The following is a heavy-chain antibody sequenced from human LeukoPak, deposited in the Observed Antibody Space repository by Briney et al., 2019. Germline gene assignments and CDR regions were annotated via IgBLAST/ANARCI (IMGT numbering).Heavy chain of an antibody. CDR1: GGTFSSYA. J-gene: IGHJ3*02. CDR3: ARDLTADIVVVPAAMTGVNAFDI. V-gene: IGHV1-69*05. D-gene: IGHD2-2*01. CDR2: IIPIFGTA. Sequence: GASVKVSCXASGGTFSSYAISWVRQAPGQGLEWMGRIIPIFGTANYAQKFQGRVTITTDESTSTAYMELSSLRSEDTAVYYCARDLTADIVVVPAAMTGVNAFDIWGQGTMVTVSS.